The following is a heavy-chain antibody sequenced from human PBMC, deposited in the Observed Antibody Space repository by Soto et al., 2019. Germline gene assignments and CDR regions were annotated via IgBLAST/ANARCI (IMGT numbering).Heavy chain of an antibody. V-gene: IGHV3-23*01. D-gene: IGHD3-16*01. J-gene: IGHJ4*02. Sequence: PGGSLRPSCAASGFTFSSDSMNWVRQSPGKGLAWVSAISGSGGSTYYADSVKGRFTISRDNSKNTLYLQMNSLRAEDTAVYYCAKRSYSFVYFDYWGQGTLVTVSS. CDR1: GFTFSSDS. CDR3: AKRSYSFVYFDY. CDR2: ISGSGGST.